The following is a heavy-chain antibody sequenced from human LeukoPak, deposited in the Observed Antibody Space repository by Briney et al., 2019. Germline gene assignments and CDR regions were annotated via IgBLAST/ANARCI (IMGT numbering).Heavy chain of an antibody. CDR1: GFPFDDFA. CDR3: ARGGTESPYIGLLDY. CDR2: LSGDGETT. J-gene: IGHJ4*02. Sequence: GGSLRLSCAASGFPFDDFAMHWVRQAPGKGLEWVSLLSGDGETTYHADSVKGRFSMSRDNRRNSLFLQMNSLRTDDTAFYYCARGGTESPYIGLLDYWGQGTLLTVSS. V-gene: IGHV3-43*02. D-gene: IGHD1-14*01.